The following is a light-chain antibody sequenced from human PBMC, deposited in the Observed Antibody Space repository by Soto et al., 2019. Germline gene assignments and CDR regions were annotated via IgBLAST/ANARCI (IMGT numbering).Light chain of an antibody. Sequence: QSVLTQPPSVSAAPGQTVTISCSGGSSNIGNNFVSWYQQLPGTAPKLLIYDNNKRPSGIPDRFSASRPATSATLAITGLQAGDGAVYYCGTWDTSLSGGLFGGGTQLTVL. CDR2: DNN. CDR3: GTWDTSLSGGL. V-gene: IGLV1-51*01. CDR1: SSNIGNNF. J-gene: IGLJ2*01.